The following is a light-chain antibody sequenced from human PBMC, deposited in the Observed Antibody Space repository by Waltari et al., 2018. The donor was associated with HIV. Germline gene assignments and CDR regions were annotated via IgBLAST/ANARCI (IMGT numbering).Light chain of an antibody. V-gene: IGLV2-14*01. Sequence: QSALTQPASVSWSPGQSITISCTGPTSHVGGFDYVSWYQQHPGKAPKLMIFEVTYRPSGVSHRFSGSKSGNTASLTISGLQAEDEADYYCTSYRSGSTLVVGGGTKVTVL. CDR3: TSYRSGSTLV. CDR1: TSHVGGFDY. CDR2: EVT. J-gene: IGLJ2*01.